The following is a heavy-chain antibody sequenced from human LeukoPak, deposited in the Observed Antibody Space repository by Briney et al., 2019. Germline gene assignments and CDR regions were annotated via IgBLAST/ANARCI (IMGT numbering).Heavy chain of an antibody. J-gene: IGHJ4*02. CDR1: GFTFSSYE. Sequence: PGGSLRLSCAASGFTFSSYEMNWVRQAPGKGLEWVSYISSSGSTIYYADSVKGRFTISRDNAKNSLYLQMNSLRAEDTAVYYCARGIPAYYYDCWDYWGQGTLVTVSS. CDR3: ARGIPAYYYDCWDY. CDR2: ISSSGSTI. D-gene: IGHD3-22*01. V-gene: IGHV3-48*03.